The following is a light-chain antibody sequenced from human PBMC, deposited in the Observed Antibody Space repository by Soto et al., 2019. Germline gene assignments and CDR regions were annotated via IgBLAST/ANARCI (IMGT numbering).Light chain of an antibody. CDR1: QGIHKY. CDR2: GAS. V-gene: IGKV1-17*03. CDR3: LQHNFYPPT. Sequence: DIQMTQSPSAMSASVGDRVTITCRASQGIHKYLAWFQQKPGKVPKRLIYGASNLQSGVPSRFSGSGSGTEFTLTTSSLQPEDFATYYCLQHNFYPPTFGQGTRLE. J-gene: IGKJ5*01.